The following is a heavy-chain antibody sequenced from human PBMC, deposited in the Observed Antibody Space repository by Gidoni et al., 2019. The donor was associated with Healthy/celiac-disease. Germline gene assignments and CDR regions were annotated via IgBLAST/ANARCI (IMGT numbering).Heavy chain of an antibody. CDR3: ARGDSSSWYTDDAFDI. J-gene: IGHJ3*02. CDR1: GSPFTSYG. CDR2: ISAYNGNT. D-gene: IGHD6-13*01. Sequence: QVQLVPSGAEVKKPGASVKVSCKASGSPFTSYGISWVRQAPGQGLEWMGWISAYNGNTNYAQKLQGRVTMTTDTSTSTAYMELRSLRSDDTAVYYCARGDSSSWYTDDAFDIWGQGTMVTVSS. V-gene: IGHV1-18*04.